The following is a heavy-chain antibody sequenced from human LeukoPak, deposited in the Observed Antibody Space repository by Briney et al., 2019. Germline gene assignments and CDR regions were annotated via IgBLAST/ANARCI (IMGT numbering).Heavy chain of an antibody. Sequence: GGSLRLSCAASGFTFSDYYMSWLRQAPGKGLEWVSYISSSSGYTNYADSVKGRFTLSRDNAKNSVSLQMNSLRAEDTAVYYCARAPRYSAYAATFDFWGQGTLVTVSS. CDR2: ISSSSGYT. CDR1: GFTFSDYY. CDR3: ARAPRYSAYAATFDF. J-gene: IGHJ4*02. D-gene: IGHD5-12*01. V-gene: IGHV3-11*05.